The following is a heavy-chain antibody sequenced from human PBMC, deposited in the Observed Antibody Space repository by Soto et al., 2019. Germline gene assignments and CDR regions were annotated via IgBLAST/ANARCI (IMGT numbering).Heavy chain of an antibody. CDR3: ASSSFLEYYDFWSGSYYGMDV. CDR1: GFTFSSYW. D-gene: IGHD3-3*01. CDR2: IKQDGSEK. J-gene: IGHJ6*02. V-gene: IGHV3-7*05. Sequence: PGGSLRLSCAASGFTFSSYWMSWVRQAPGKGLEWVANIKQDGSEKYYVDSVKGRFTISRDNAKNSLYLQMNSLRAEDTAVYYCASSSFLEYYDFWSGSYYGMDVWGQGTTVTVSS.